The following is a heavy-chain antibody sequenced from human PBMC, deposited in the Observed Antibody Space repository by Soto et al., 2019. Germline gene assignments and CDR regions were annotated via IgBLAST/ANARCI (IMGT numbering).Heavy chain of an antibody. J-gene: IGHJ6*02. Sequence: GASVKVSCKASGGTFSSYAISWVRQAPGQGLEWMGGIIPIFGTANYAQKFQGRVTITADESTSTAYMELSSLRSEDTAVYYCARSSSGIQLWLNPYYYYGMDVWGQGTTVTVSS. CDR2: IIPIFGTA. V-gene: IGHV1-69*13. CDR3: ARSSSGIQLWLNPYYYYGMDV. CDR1: GGTFSSYA. D-gene: IGHD5-18*01.